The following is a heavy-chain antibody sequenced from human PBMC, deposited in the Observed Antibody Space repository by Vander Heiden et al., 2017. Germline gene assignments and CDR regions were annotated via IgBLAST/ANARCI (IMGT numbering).Heavy chain of an antibody. D-gene: IGHD4-17*01. CDR3: ATDADYDTY. CDR1: GFTFSDYS. Sequence: EVQLVESGGGLVKPGGSLRLSCAASGFTFSDYSMSGVRQAPGKGLGWVSSISSSSDYIYHADSVRGRFTTSRDNAKNSLFLQMNSLRAEDTAVYYCATDADYDTYWGQGTLVTVSS. CDR2: ISSSSDYI. J-gene: IGHJ4*02. V-gene: IGHV3-21*01.